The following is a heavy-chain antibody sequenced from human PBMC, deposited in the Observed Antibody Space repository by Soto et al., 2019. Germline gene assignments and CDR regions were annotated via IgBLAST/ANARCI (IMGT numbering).Heavy chain of an antibody. D-gene: IGHD5-18*01. CDR2: INHSGST. Sequence: PSETLSLTCAVYGGSFSGYYWSWIRQPPGKGLEWIGEINHSGSTNYNPSLKSRVTISVDTSKNQFSLKLSSVTAADTAVYYCARGVLGIQLWLYDYWGQGTLVTVSS. CDR1: GGSFSGYY. V-gene: IGHV4-34*01. CDR3: ARGVLGIQLWLYDY. J-gene: IGHJ4*02.